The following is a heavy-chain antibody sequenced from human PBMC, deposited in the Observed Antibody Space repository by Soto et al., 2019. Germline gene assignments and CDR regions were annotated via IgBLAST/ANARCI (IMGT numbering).Heavy chain of an antibody. D-gene: IGHD3-3*01. J-gene: IGHJ4*02. CDR3: ASTKRSYYDFWSGSIDY. CDR1: GGSISSYY. Sequence: ETLSLTCTVSGGSISSYYWSSIRQPPGKGLEWIGYIYYSGSTNYNPSLKSRVTISVDTSKNQFSLKLSSVTAADAAVYYCASTKRSYYDFWSGSIDYWGQGTLVTVSS. CDR2: IYYSGST. V-gene: IGHV4-59*01.